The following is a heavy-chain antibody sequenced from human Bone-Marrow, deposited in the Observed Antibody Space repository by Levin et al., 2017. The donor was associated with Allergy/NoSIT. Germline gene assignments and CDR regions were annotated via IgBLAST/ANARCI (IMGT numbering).Heavy chain of an antibody. CDR2: IYHSGIT. Sequence: SETLSLTCAVYGGSFSGYYWTWIRKPPGKGLEWIGEIYHSGITNYNPSLTSRVTISVDTSKNQFSLRLTSVTAADTAIYYCARGTRRGVRGVMRLFDYWGQETLVTVSS. V-gene: IGHV4-34*01. CDR1: GGSFSGYY. D-gene: IGHD3-10*01. CDR3: ARGTRRGVRGVMRLFDY. J-gene: IGHJ4*02.